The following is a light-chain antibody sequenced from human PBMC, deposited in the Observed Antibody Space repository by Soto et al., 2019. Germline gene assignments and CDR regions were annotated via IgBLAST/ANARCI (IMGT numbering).Light chain of an antibody. CDR3: QQYNNWPLT. CDR2: GPS. Sequence: EIVMTQSPATLSVSPGERVALSCRASQSVTSNLAWYQRKPGQAPRLLIYGPSTRATGIPARFSGSGSGTEFTLTISSLQSEDFAVYYCQQYNNWPLTFGGGTKV. J-gene: IGKJ4*01. CDR1: QSVTSN. V-gene: IGKV3-15*01.